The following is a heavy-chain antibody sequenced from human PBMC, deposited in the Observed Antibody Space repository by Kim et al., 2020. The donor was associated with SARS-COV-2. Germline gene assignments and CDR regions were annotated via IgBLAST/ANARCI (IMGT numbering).Heavy chain of an antibody. CDR3: ARDHGGLDV. CDR1: GDSVSSNSPA. J-gene: IGHJ6*02. V-gene: IGHV6-1*01. CDR2: TYYRSRWYS. Sequence: SQTLSLTCAISGDSVSSNSPAWNWIRQSPSRGLEWLGRTYYRSRWYSDYAVSMKSRIIINPDTSKNQFSLQLNSVTPEDTAVYYCARDHGGLDVWGQGTTVTVSS.